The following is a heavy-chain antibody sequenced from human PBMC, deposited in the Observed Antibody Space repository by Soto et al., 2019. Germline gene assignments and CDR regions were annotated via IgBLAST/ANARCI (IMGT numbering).Heavy chain of an antibody. CDR1: GFTFSSYS. D-gene: IGHD6-6*01. Sequence: GGSLRLSCAAFGFTFSSYSMHWVRQAPGKGLEWVAVISYDGSNKYYADSEKGRFTISRDNSKNTLYLQMNSLTPEDTAVYYCARVYSSLDYGIDYWGQGTLVTVSS. CDR2: ISYDGSNK. CDR3: ARVYSSLDYGIDY. V-gene: IGHV3-30-3*01. J-gene: IGHJ4*02.